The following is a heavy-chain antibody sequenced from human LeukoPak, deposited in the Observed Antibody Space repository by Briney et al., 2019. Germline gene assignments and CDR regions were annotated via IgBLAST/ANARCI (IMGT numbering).Heavy chain of an antibody. D-gene: IGHD5-18*01. CDR1: GFTFSNYA. J-gene: IGHJ4*02. V-gene: IGHV3-23*01. Sequence: PGGSLRLSCAASGFTFSNYAMNWVRQPPGKGLEWASAISSSGVSTYYADSVKGRFTISRDNSKNTLYLQMNSLRAEDTAVYYCAKAPANYVDTAMGTFDYWGQGTLVTVSS. CDR2: ISSSGVST. CDR3: AKAPANYVDTAMGTFDY.